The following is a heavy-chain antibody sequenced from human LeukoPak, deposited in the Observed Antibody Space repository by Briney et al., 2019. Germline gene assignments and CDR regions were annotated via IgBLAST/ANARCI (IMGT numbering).Heavy chain of an antibody. CDR1: DDSIRSNY. D-gene: IGHD3-10*01. CDR2: IYDSVST. J-gene: IGHJ4*02. CDR3: ATDNSYGSGSYYT. V-gene: IGHV4-59*13. Sequence: SETLSLTCSVPDDSIRSNYWSWIRQSPGKGLEWIGYIYDSVSTNYNPSLKSRVTISVDTSKNQFSLKLSSVTAADTAVYYCATDNSYGSGSYYTWGQGTLVTVSS.